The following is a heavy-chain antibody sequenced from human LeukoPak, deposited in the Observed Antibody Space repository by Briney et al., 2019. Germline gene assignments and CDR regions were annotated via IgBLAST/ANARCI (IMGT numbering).Heavy chain of an antibody. D-gene: IGHD3-22*01. J-gene: IGHJ1*01. CDR3: ARRVTDSSGYYYFTQYFQH. Sequence: ASVKVSCKASGGTFSSYAISWVRQAPGQGLEWMGGIIPIFGTANYAQKFQGRVTITADESTSTAYMELNSLRSDDTAVYYCARRVTDSSGYYYFTQYFQHWGQGTLITVSS. V-gene: IGHV1-69*13. CDR1: GGTFSSYA. CDR2: IIPIFGTA.